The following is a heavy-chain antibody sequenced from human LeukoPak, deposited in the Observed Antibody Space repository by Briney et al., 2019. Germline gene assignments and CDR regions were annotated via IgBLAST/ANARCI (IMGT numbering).Heavy chain of an antibody. Sequence: PGGSLRLSCAASGFTFSSYSMNWVRQAPGKGLEWVSSISSSSSYIYYADSVKGRFTISRDNAKNPLYLQMNSLRAEDTAVYYCASGGGYHYYFDYWGQGTLVTVSS. CDR3: ASGGGYHYYFDY. CDR1: GFTFSSYS. V-gene: IGHV3-21*01. J-gene: IGHJ4*02. CDR2: ISSSSSYI. D-gene: IGHD5-12*01.